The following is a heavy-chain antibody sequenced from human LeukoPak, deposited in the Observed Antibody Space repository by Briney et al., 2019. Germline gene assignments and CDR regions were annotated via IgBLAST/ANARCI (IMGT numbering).Heavy chain of an antibody. Sequence: GASVKVSCKASGYTFTSYYMHWVRQAPGQGLEWMGIISPSGASTTYAQNFQGRVTMTRDMSTSTVYMELSSLKSEDTAVYYCARGSSRSPRDAFDIWGQGTMVTVSS. V-gene: IGHV1-46*01. CDR2: ISPSGAST. CDR1: GYTFTSYY. J-gene: IGHJ3*02. CDR3: ARGSSRSPRDAFDI.